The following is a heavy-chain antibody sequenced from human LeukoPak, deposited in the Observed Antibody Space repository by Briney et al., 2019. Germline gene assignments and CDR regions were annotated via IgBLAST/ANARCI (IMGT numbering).Heavy chain of an antibody. CDR1: GFTFNNFA. V-gene: IGHV3-23*01. D-gene: IGHD3-3*01. CDR3: PPLRGGSSGDDFWGY. Sequence: GGSLRLSCAASGFTFNNFAMTWVRQAPGEGLEWVSSISEGGGATYYADSVRGRFTISRDYSKHTLYLQMNSLRAEDTAVYYCPPLRGGSSGDDFWGYGGR. CDR2: ISEGGGAT. J-gene: IGHJ2*01.